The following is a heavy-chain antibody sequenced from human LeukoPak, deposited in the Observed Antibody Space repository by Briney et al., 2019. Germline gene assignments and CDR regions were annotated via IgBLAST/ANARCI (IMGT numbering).Heavy chain of an antibody. CDR3: ARLPRFYDSSGYYHWYFDL. V-gene: IGHV4-39*01. J-gene: IGHJ2*01. Sequence: SETLSLTCTVSGGSISSSSYYWGWIRQPPGKGLEWIGSIYYSGSTYYNPSLKSRVTISVDTSKNQFSLKLSSVTAADTAVYYCARLPRFYDSSGYYHWYFDLWGRGTLVTVSS. D-gene: IGHD3-22*01. CDR2: IYYSGST. CDR1: GGSISSSSYY.